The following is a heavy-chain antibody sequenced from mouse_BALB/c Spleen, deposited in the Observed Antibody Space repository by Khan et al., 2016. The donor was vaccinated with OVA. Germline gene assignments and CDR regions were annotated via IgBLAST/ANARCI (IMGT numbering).Heavy chain of an antibody. D-gene: IGHD2-1*01. J-gene: IGHJ4*01. V-gene: IGHV2-6-4*01. CDR2: IWGGGGT. Sequence: VQLVESGPGLVAPSQSLSITCTVSGFSLSTYNIHWVRQPPGKGLEWLGMIWGGGGTDYNSTLKSRLSIRKDNSKSQVLLKMNSLQTDDTAIYYYARVYYWDSGYSAFDYWGQGTSVTVSA. CDR3: ARVYYWDSGYSAFDY. CDR1: GFSLSTYN.